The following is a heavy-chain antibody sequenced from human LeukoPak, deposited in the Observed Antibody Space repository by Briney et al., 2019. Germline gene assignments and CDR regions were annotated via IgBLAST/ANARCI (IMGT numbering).Heavy chain of an antibody. Sequence: ASVKVSCKASGHTFTSYYMHWVRQAPGQELEWMGIINPSGGSTSYAQKFQGRVTMTRGTSTSTVYMELSSLRSEDTAVYYCARIVDDRSMAENWFDPWGQGTLVTVSS. CDR3: ARIVDDRSMAENWFDP. J-gene: IGHJ5*02. D-gene: IGHD5/OR15-5a*01. CDR1: GHTFTSYY. CDR2: INPSGGST. V-gene: IGHV1-46*01.